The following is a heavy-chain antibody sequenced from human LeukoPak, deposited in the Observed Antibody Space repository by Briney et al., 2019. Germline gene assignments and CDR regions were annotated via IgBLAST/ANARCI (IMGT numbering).Heavy chain of an antibody. Sequence: SETLSLTCTVPGVSISSHNYYWGWIRQPPGKGLEWIGSIYYSGTTYYNPSLRSRVTISIDTSKNQFSLRLSSVTAADTAVYYCASHIELRNSGDYWGQGTLVTVSS. CDR1: GVSISSHNYY. D-gene: IGHD1-26*01. CDR2: IYYSGTT. CDR3: ASHIELRNSGDY. J-gene: IGHJ4*02. V-gene: IGHV4-39*01.